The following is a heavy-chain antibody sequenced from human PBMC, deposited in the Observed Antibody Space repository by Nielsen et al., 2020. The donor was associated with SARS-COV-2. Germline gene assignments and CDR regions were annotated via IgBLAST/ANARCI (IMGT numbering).Heavy chain of an antibody. Sequence: GESLKISCAASGFTFSSYDMHWVRQATGKGLEWVSAIGTAGDTYYPGSVKSRFTISRENAKNSLYLQMNSLRAGDTAVYYCARALGIAAAGTDAGDAFDIWGQGTMVTVSS. CDR2: IGTAGDT. CDR3: ARALGIAAAGTDAGDAFDI. D-gene: IGHD6-13*01. V-gene: IGHV3-13*04. J-gene: IGHJ3*02. CDR1: GFTFSSYD.